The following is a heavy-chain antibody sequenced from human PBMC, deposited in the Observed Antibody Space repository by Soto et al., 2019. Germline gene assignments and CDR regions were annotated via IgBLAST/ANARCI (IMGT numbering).Heavy chain of an antibody. CDR2: INGDGSNT. Sequence: EVQLVESGGTLVQPGGSLRLSCAATGFTFTSYWMHWVRQAPGKGLVWVSRINGDGSNTFYADSVKGRLTISRDNAKNTVYLQMNSLRAEDTARYYCARGIQYRYGMDVWGQGTTVTVSS. J-gene: IGHJ6*02. CDR1: GFTFTSYW. CDR3: ARGIQYRYGMDV. V-gene: IGHV3-74*01. D-gene: IGHD4-4*01.